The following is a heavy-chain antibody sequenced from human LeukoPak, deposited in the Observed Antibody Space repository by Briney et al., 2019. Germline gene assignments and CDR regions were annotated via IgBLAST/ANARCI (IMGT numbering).Heavy chain of an antibody. V-gene: IGHV4-39*01. CDR1: GGSISSSSYY. J-gene: IGHJ4*02. D-gene: IGHD1-1*01. CDR3: GRNKTPRKATQFDY. CDR2: IYYSGST. Sequence: PSETLSLTCTVSGGSISSSSYYWGWIRQPPGEGLEWIGSIYYSGSTYYNPSLKSRVTISVDTSKNQFSLKLSSVTAADTAVYYWGRNKTPRKATQFDYWGQGTLVTVSS.